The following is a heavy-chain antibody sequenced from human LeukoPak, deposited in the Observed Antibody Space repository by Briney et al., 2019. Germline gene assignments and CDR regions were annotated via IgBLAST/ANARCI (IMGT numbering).Heavy chain of an antibody. Sequence: SETLSLTCTVSGGSISSYYWSWIRQPPGKGLEWIGYIYYSGSTNYNPSLKSRVTISVDTSKNQFSLKLSSVTAADTAVYYCACYSIAVAGRFDYWGQGTLVTVSS. CDR1: GGSISSYY. V-gene: IGHV4-59*08. CDR2: IYYSGST. J-gene: IGHJ4*02. D-gene: IGHD6-19*01. CDR3: ACYSIAVAGRFDY.